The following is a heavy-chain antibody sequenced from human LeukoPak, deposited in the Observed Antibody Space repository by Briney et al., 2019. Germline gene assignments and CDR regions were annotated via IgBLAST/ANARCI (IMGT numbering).Heavy chain of an antibody. D-gene: IGHD3-10*01. J-gene: IGHJ6*02. Sequence: PGGSLRLSCAASGFTSSSYWMSWVRQAPGKGLEWVGNIKQDGSQKYYMDSVKGRVTISRDNAKNSVDLQMNSLRAEDTAVYYCARGLHYYYYGMEVWGQGTTVTVSS. CDR3: ARGLHYYYYGMEV. CDR2: IKQDGSQK. V-gene: IGHV3-7*02. CDR1: GFTSSSYW.